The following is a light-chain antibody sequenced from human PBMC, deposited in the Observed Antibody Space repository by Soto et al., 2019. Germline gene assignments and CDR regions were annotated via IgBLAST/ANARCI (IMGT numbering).Light chain of an antibody. CDR2: SNS. V-gene: IGLV1-44*01. CDR1: TSNIGSNT. J-gene: IGLJ2*01. CDR3: AAWDDNLEGVL. Sequence: QSVLTQPPSVSETPGQRVVLSCSGSTSNIGSNTVNWYQQLPGTAPKAVIYSNSLRPSGVPDRFSGSKSGTSASLAISGLQPEDEADYYCAAWDDNLEGVLFGAGTQLTVL.